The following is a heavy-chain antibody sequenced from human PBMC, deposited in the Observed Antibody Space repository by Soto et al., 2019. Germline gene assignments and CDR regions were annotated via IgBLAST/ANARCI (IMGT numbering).Heavy chain of an antibody. V-gene: IGHV3-33*01. D-gene: IGHD3-10*01. Sequence: QVQLVESGGGVVQPGRSLRLSCAASGFTFSSYGMHWVRQAPGKGLEWVAVIWYDGSNKYYADSVKGRFTISRDNSKNTLYLQMNSLRAEDTAVYYCARERLWFGELLKLGARVDYWGQGTLVTVSS. CDR3: ARERLWFGELLKLGARVDY. CDR1: GFTFSSYG. CDR2: IWYDGSNK. J-gene: IGHJ4*02.